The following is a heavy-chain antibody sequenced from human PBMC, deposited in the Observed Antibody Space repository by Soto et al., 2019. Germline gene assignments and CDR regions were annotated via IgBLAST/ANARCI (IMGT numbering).Heavy chain of an antibody. Sequence: EXLKISGKCSGYXSTSYLIIWVGHMPGKGLELMGRIDTSDSYTNYSPSFQGNVTISAYKSISTSYLKWSILKASATAMYYCARHQAYDAFYIWGQGAMGTVSS. CDR3: ARHQAYDAFYI. J-gene: IGHJ3*02. V-gene: IGHV5-10-1*01. CDR1: GYXSTSYL. CDR2: IDTSDSYT.